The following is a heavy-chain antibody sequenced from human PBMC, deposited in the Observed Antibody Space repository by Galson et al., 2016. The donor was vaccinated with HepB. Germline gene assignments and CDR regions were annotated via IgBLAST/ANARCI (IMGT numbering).Heavy chain of an antibody. CDR2: TGTGTGYK. D-gene: IGHD2/OR15-2a*01. CDR3: AKSSGGLLRDSGLDV. CDR1: GFPFSIYS. Sequence: SLRLSCAASGFPFSIYSMTWVRQAPGKGLEWVSSTGTGTGYKYYADSVKGRSTISRDDAKNSLFLQMDSLRPEDTAVYFCAKSSGGLLRDSGLDVWGQGTTVIVSS. V-gene: IGHV3-21*01. J-gene: IGHJ6*02.